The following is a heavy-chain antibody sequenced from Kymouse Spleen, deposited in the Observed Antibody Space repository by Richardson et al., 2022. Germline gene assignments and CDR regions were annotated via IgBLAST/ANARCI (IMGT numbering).Heavy chain of an antibody. CDR1: GFTFSGSA. CDR3: TRGYYGSDY. V-gene: IGHV3-73*02. J-gene: IGHJ4*02. CDR2: IRSKANSYAT. D-gene: IGHD3-10*01. Sequence: EVQLVESGGGLVQPGGSLKLSCAASGFTFSGSAMHWVRQASGKGLEWVGRIRSKANSYATAYAASVKGRFTISRDDSKNTAYLQMNSLKTEDTAVYYCTRGYYGSDYWGQGTLVTVSS.